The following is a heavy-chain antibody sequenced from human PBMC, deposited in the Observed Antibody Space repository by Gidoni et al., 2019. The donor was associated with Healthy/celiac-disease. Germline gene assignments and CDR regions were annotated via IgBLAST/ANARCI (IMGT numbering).Heavy chain of an antibody. Sequence: QVQLVQSGAEVKKPAASVKASCKASGYTFTSYAMHWVRQAPGQRLEWMGWINAGNGNTKYSQKFQGRVTITRDTSASTAYMELSSLRSEDTAVYYCARDKGDGYNLDDAFDIWGQGTMVTVSS. D-gene: IGHD5-12*01. CDR3: ARDKGDGYNLDDAFDI. CDR2: INAGNGNT. CDR1: GYTFTSYA. V-gene: IGHV1-3*01. J-gene: IGHJ3*02.